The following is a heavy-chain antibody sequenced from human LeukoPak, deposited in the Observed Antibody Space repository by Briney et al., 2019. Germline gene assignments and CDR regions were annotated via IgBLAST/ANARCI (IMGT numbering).Heavy chain of an antibody. Sequence: TPSETLSLTCTVSGGSISSGGYYWSWIRQHPGKGLEWIGYIYYSGSTYYNPSLKSRVTISVDTSKNQFSLKLSSVTAADTAVYYCARELKISSWYFFSWFDPWGQGTLVTVSS. CDR1: GGSISSGGYY. J-gene: IGHJ5*02. CDR3: ARELKISSWYFFSWFDP. V-gene: IGHV4-31*03. D-gene: IGHD6-13*01. CDR2: IYYSGST.